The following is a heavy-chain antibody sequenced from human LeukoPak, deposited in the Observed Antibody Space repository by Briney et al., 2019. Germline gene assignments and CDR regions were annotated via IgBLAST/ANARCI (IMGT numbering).Heavy chain of an antibody. CDR1: GYIFTDSW. CDR3: ATGANLFQF. CDR2: IRHDGSQT. J-gene: IGHJ4*02. D-gene: IGHD1-14*01. V-gene: IGHV3-7*01. Sequence: GGSLRLSCAASGYIFTDSWMRWVRRAPGKGLEWVANIRHDGSQTYYLDSVKGRFTISRDNAKNEVYLEMNNLTAADTAVYYCATGANLFQFWGQGTLVTVSS.